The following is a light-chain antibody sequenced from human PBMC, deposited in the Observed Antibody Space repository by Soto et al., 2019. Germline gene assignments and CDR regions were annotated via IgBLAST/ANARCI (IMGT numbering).Light chain of an antibody. J-gene: IGKJ4*01. CDR1: QGIRSY. V-gene: IGKV1-9*01. CDR3: QQLNSYPLT. CDR2: DAA. Sequence: DIQLTQSPSFLSAPVGDRVTITCRASQGIRSYLAWYQQNPGKAPKLLIYDAATLQSGVPSRFSGSGSGTEFTLTISSLQPEDFATYYCQQLNSYPLTFGGGTKVEIK.